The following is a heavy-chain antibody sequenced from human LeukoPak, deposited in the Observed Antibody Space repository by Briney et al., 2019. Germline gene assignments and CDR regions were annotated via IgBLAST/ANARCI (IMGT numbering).Heavy chain of an antibody. J-gene: IGHJ3*02. Sequence: ASVKVSCKASGYTFTSYDINWVRQATGQGLEWMGWMNPNSGNTGYAQKFQGRVTMTRNTSISTAYMELSSLRSEDTAVYYCARANNRNRGNAFDIWGQGTMVTVSS. CDR3: ARANNRNRGNAFDI. D-gene: IGHD1-14*01. CDR1: GYTFTSYD. CDR2: MNPNSGNT. V-gene: IGHV1-8*01.